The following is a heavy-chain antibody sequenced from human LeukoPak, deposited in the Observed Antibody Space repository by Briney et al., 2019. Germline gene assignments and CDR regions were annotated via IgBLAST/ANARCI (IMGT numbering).Heavy chain of an antibody. CDR3: ARENGGSYGQ. D-gene: IGHD1-26*01. Sequence: GGSLRLSCAASGFSFSSYSMNWVRQAPGKGLEWVSYISVTGTIYYADSVRGRFTISRDNAKNSLYLQMNSLRAEDTAVYYCARENGGSYGQWGQGTLVTVSS. J-gene: IGHJ4*02. V-gene: IGHV3-48*01. CDR1: GFSFSSYS. CDR2: ISVTGTI.